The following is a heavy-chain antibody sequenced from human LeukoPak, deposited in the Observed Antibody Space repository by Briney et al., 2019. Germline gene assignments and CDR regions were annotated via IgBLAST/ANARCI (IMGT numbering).Heavy chain of an antibody. CDR1: GFTFSRYW. V-gene: IGHV3-7*01. CDR3: ARAPIVVVPTRRSTYFDY. Sequence: GGSLRLSCTTSGFTFSRYWMSWVRQAPGKGLEWTANINQDAGEKYYVDSVKGRFTISRDNAKNSLYLQMNSLRAEDTAVYYCARAPIVVVPTRRSTYFDYWGQGTLVTVSS. D-gene: IGHD2-2*01. J-gene: IGHJ4*02. CDR2: INQDAGEK.